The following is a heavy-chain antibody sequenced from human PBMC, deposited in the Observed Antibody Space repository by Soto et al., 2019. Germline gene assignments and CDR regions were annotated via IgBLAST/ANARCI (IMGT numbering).Heavy chain of an antibody. V-gene: IGHV3-74*01. CDR3: VRDFRGAVAGSEFDH. CDR2: INGNADNA. CDR1: GVSFVSYW. Sequence: EVQLAESGGGLVLTGGSLRLSCAASGVSFVSYWMHWVRQVPGEGLAWVSRINGNADNADYADSVKGRFTISRDNAMNRLYLQRDSLRADDTGVYSCVRDFRGAVAGSEFDHWGQGTLVTVSS. J-gene: IGHJ4*02. D-gene: IGHD6-19*01.